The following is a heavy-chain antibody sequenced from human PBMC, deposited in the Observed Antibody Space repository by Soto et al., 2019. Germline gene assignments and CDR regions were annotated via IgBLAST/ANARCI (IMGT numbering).Heavy chain of an antibody. D-gene: IGHD4-4*01. CDR3: ANSRIGSNYVKDYNWFHP. CDR2: IYWDDDK. J-gene: IGHJ5*02. Sequence: QITLKESGPTLVKPTQTLTLTCTFSGFSLSTSGVGVGWIRQPPGKALEWLALIYWDDDKRYSPSLKSRLTISKDXXKXQXXLTMTNMDPVHTATYYCANSRIGSNYVKDYNWFHPWGQGTLVTVSS. CDR1: GFSLSTSGVG. V-gene: IGHV2-5*02.